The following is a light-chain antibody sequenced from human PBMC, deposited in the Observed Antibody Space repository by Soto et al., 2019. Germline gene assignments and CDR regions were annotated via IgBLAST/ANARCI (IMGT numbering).Light chain of an antibody. CDR2: GAS. J-gene: IGKJ5*01. CDR1: QSVSSD. V-gene: IGKV3-15*01. Sequence: DIVVTQSPATLSVSPGERATLSCRASQSVSSDLAWYQQKPGQAPRLLIYGASTRATGIPARFSGSGSGTEFTLTISSLQSEDFAVYYCQQRSSAITFGQGTRLEIK. CDR3: QQRSSAIT.